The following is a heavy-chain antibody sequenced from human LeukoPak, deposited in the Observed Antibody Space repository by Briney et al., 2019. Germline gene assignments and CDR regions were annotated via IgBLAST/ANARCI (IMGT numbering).Heavy chain of an antibody. V-gene: IGHV3-23*01. CDR3: AKDADLQWLVPFDY. Sequence: GGSLRLSCAASGFTFSSYAMSWVRQAPGKGLEWVSAISGSGANTFYADSVKGRFSISRDNSKKTLYLQMNNLRVEDTAVYYCAKDADLQWLVPFDYWGQGTLVTVSS. D-gene: IGHD6-19*01. J-gene: IGHJ4*02. CDR2: ISGSGANT. CDR1: GFTFSSYA.